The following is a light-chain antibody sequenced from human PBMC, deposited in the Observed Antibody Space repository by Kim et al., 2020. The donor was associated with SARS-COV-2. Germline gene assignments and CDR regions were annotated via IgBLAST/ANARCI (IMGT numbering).Light chain of an antibody. CDR3: QQYYSTPLRT. CDR2: AAS. Sequence: DIQMTQSPSSLSASVGDRVTITCRASQGISNSLAWYQQKPGKAPKLLLYAASRLESGVPSRFSGSGSGTDYTLTISSLQPEDFATYYCQQYYSTPLRTFGQGTKVDIK. V-gene: IGKV1-NL1*01. J-gene: IGKJ1*01. CDR1: QGISNS.